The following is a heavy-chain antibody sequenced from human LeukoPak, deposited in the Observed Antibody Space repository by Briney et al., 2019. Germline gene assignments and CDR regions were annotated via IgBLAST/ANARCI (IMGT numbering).Heavy chain of an antibody. CDR1: GGTFSSYA. D-gene: IGHD1-26*01. CDR2: IIPIFGTA. Sequence: ASVKVSCKASGGTFSSYAISWVRQAPGQGLEWMGGIIPIFGTANYAQKFQGRVTITADESTSTAYMELSSLRSEDTAVYYCATIGGEWELDAFDIWGQGTMVTVSS. J-gene: IGHJ3*02. V-gene: IGHV1-69*13. CDR3: ATIGGEWELDAFDI.